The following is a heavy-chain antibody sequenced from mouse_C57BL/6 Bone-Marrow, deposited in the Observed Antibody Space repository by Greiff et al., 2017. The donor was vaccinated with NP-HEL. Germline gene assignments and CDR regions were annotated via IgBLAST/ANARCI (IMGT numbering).Heavy chain of an antibody. CDR2: INPSNGGT. V-gene: IGHV1-53*01. D-gene: IGHD2-2*01. CDR3: ARGDLLWLRRRGFAY. Sequence: QVQLQQPGTELVKPGASVKLSCKASGYTFTSYWMHWVKQRPGQGLEWIGNINPSNGGTNYNEKFKSKATLTVDKSSSTAYMQLSSLTSEDSAVYYCARGDLLWLRRRGFAYWGQGTLVTVSA. J-gene: IGHJ3*01. CDR1: GYTFTSYW.